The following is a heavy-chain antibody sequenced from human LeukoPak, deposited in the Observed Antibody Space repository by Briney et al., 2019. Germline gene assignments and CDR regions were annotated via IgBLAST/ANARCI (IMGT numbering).Heavy chain of an antibody. V-gene: IGHV1-8*02. Sequence: ASVKVSCKASGYTFTGYYIHWVRQATGQGLEWMGWMNPNSGNTGYAQKFQGRVTMTRNTSISTAYMELSSLRSEDTAVYYCASQMGIAAAGTGRDYYYGMDVWGQGTTVTVSS. J-gene: IGHJ6*02. CDR2: MNPNSGNT. D-gene: IGHD6-13*01. CDR1: GYTFTGYY. CDR3: ASQMGIAAAGTGRDYYYGMDV.